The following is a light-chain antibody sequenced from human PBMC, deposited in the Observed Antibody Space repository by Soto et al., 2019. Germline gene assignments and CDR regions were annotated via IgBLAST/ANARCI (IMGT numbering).Light chain of an antibody. Sequence: EIVMTQSAATLSVSPGERSTLSCRASQSVSSNLAWYQQKPGQAPRLLIYGASTRATGIPARFGGSGSGTEFTLTISSLQSEDFAVYYCQQYNNWPTFGQGTKVDIK. CDR2: GAS. CDR1: QSVSSN. CDR3: QQYNNWPT. J-gene: IGKJ1*01. V-gene: IGKV3-15*01.